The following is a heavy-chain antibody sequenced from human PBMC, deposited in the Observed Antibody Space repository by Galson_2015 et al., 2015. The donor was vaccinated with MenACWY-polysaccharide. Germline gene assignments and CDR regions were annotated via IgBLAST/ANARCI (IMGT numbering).Heavy chain of an antibody. V-gene: IGHV5-51*01. CDR2: PGDSDT. D-gene: IGHD1-7*01. Sequence: PGDSDTRYSPSFQGQVTISADKSISTAYLQWSSLKASDTAMYYCARQVLELGNWFDPWGQGTLVTVSS. CDR3: ARQVLELGNWFDP. J-gene: IGHJ5*02.